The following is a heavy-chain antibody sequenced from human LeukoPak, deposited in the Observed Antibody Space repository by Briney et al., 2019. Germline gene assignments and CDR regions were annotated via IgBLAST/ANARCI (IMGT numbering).Heavy chain of an antibody. CDR2: IYPGDSDT. CDR3: ARTSSNAFNI. CDR1: GYSFTTYW. J-gene: IGHJ3*02. D-gene: IGHD6-6*01. Sequence: GESLKISCKGSGYSFTTYWIGWVRQMPGKGLEWMGIIYPGDSDTRYCPSFQGQVTISADKSISTAYLQWSSLKASDTAIYYCARTSSNAFNIWGQGTMVTVSS. V-gene: IGHV5-51*01.